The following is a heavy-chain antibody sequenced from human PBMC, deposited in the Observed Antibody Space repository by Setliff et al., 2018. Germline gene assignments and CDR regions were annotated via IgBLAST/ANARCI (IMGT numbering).Heavy chain of an antibody. V-gene: IGHV4-61*09. CDR3: ARMSGFLYIDV. CDR1: GGFISSREYY. D-gene: IGHD3-3*01. CDR2: IYTSWST. J-gene: IGHJ6*04. Sequence: SETLSLTCTVSGGFISSREYYWTWIRQPAGKGLEWIGQIYTSWSTNYNPSLKSRVTISVDTSKNQFSLQLSSVTAADTAVYYCARMSGFLYIDVWGKGTTVTVSS.